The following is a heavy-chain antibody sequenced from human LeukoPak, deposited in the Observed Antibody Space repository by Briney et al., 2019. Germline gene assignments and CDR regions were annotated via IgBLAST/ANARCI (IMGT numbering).Heavy chain of an antibody. V-gene: IGHV4-59*01. Sequence: SETLSLTCTVSGSSISNKYWSWIRQPPGKGLEWIGYIYYSGSTNYNPSLKSRVTISVDTSKNQFSLKLSSVTAADTAVYYCARDPASQYYYDSSGYYTQWAFDIWGQGTMVTVSS. CDR3: ARDPASQYYYDSSGYYTQWAFDI. J-gene: IGHJ3*02. CDR2: IYYSGST. D-gene: IGHD3-22*01. CDR1: GSSISNKY.